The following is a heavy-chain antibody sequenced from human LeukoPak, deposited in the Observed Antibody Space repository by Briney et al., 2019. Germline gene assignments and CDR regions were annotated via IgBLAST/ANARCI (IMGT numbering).Heavy chain of an antibody. CDR2: ISSSSSTI. Sequence: GGSLRLSCAASGFTFSSYSMNWVRQAPGKGLEWVSYISSSSSTIYYADSVKGRFIISRDNAKNSLYLQMNSLRAEDTALYFCAKDRYCSGGSCYSGFDDWGQGTLVTVSS. D-gene: IGHD2-15*01. J-gene: IGHJ4*02. CDR3: AKDRYCSGGSCYSGFDD. CDR1: GFTFSSYS. V-gene: IGHV3-48*04.